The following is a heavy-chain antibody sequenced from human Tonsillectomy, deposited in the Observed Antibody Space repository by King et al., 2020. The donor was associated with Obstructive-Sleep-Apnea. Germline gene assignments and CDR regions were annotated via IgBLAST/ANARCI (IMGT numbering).Heavy chain of an antibody. V-gene: IGHV3-7*03. CDR1: GFTFSSYW. Sequence: VQLVESGGGLVQPGGSLRLSCAASGFTFSSYWMSWVRQAPGKGLEWVANTKQDGSEKYYVDSVKGRFTISRDNAKNSLFLKMNSLRAEDTAVYYCARSIRYYGSGTYFDYWGQGTLVTVSS. J-gene: IGHJ4*02. CDR2: TKQDGSEK. D-gene: IGHD3-10*01. CDR3: ARSIRYYGSGTYFDY.